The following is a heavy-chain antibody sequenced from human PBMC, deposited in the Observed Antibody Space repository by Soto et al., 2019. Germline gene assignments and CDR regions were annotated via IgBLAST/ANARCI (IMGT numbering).Heavy chain of an antibody. V-gene: IGHV6-1*01. D-gene: IGHD3-10*01. Sequence: SQTLSLTCAISGDSVSSNSAAWSWIRQSPSRGLEWLGRTYYRPKWYNDYAVSVKSRITINPDTPKNQFSLQLNSVTPEDTAVYYCARGGEEILWFGELLADYYYYGMDVWGQGTPVPVPS. CDR1: GDSVSSNSAA. J-gene: IGHJ6*02. CDR2: TYYRPKWYN. CDR3: ARGGEEILWFGELLADYYYYGMDV.